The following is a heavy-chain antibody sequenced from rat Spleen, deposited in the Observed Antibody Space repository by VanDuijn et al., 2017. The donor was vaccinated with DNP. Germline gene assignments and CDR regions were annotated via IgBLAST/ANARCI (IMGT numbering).Heavy chain of an antibody. J-gene: IGHJ3*01. Sequence: EVQLVEAGGSLVAPGRHLTVSCVASGLTFSDYNMAWVRQATKKGLEWVTTISYDGTRTYYRDSVKGRFTISRDNTKSTLYLQMDSLRSEDTATYYCTTEEDYGYNWFAYWGQGTLVTVSS. CDR1: GLTFSDYN. D-gene: IGHD1-7*01. CDR2: ISYDGTRT. CDR3: TTEEDYGYNWFAY. V-gene: IGHV5-7*01.